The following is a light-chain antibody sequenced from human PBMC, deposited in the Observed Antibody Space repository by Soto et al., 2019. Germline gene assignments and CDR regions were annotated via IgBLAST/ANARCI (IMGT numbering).Light chain of an antibody. Sequence: LVLPQSPATLAFSSGEGAPLSFSATQSVSRYLAWYKQKPGQAKRLLIYDESNRATGIPDRFSGSGSGKDFTITISRLENEDFAVYYCQQRCNWPITFGQGTQLEIK. CDR1: QSVSRY. J-gene: IGKJ5*01. CDR2: DES. CDR3: QQRCNWPIT. V-gene: IGKV3-11*01.